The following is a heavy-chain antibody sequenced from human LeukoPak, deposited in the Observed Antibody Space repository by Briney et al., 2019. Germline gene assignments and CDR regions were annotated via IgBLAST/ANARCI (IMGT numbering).Heavy chain of an antibody. V-gene: IGHV4-59*01. CDR3: ARGSDSSGYSSYYYYYYMDV. CDR1: GGSISSYY. CDR2: IYYSGST. D-gene: IGHD3-22*01. J-gene: IGHJ6*03. Sequence: SETLSLTCTVSGGSISSYYWSWIRQPPGKGPEWIGYIYYSGSTNYNPSLKSRVTISVDTSKNQFSLKLSSVTAADTAVYYCARGSDSSGYSSYYYYYYMDVWGKGTTVTVSS.